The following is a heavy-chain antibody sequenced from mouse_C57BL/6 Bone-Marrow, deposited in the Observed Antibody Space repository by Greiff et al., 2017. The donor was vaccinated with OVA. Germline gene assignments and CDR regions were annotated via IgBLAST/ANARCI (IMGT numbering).Heavy chain of an antibody. CDR3: ARRGNYYFDY. V-gene: IGHV3-2*02. J-gene: IGHJ2*01. CDR2: ISYSGST. D-gene: IGHD2-1*01. Sequence: VQLKESGPGLVKPSQSLSLTCTVTGYSITSDYAWNWIRQFPGNKLEWMGYISYSGSTSYNQSLKSRTSITIDTSKNQFFLQLNSVTTEDTATYYCARRGNYYFDYWGQGTTLTVSS. CDR1: GYSITSDYA.